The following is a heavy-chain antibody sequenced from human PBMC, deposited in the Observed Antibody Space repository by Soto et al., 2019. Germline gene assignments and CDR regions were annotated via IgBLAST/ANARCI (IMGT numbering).Heavy chain of an antibody. Sequence: QVQLQESGPGLVKPSQTLSLTCTVSGASVSSGLYFWNWIRQLPGKGLQWLGHVHPNGSIYYNPSLQSRFTMSMDTSNNQVSLQLNSVTVADTAVYYCVRGSDPYKCGFWGQGALVTVSS. CDR3: VRGSDPYKCGF. CDR2: VHPNGSI. D-gene: IGHD6-25*01. CDR1: GASVSSGLYF. J-gene: IGHJ4*02. V-gene: IGHV4-31*03.